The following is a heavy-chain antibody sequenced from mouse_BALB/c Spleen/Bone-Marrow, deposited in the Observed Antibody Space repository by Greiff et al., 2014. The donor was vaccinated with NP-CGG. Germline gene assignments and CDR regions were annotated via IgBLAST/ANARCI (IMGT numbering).Heavy chain of an antibody. CDR2: IDPANGNT. D-gene: IGHD1-1*01. Sequence: EVQRVESGAELVKPGASVKLSCTASGFNIKDTYMHWVKQRPEQGLEWIGRIDPANGNTKYDPKFQGKATITADTSSNTAYLQLSSLTSEDTAVYYCAAYYYSSSQFAYWGQGTLVTVSA. CDR1: GFNIKDTY. CDR3: AAYYYSSSQFAY. J-gene: IGHJ3*01. V-gene: IGHV14-3*02.